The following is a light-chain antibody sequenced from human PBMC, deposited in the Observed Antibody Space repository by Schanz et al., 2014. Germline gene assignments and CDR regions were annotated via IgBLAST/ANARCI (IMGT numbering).Light chain of an antibody. Sequence: EIVMTQSPGTLSVSPGERATLSCSAGQSISSNLAWYQHKTGLAPRLLIYGASTRATGIPGRFSGSGSGTEFTLTITSLQSEDFAVYYCQQYNNWPPYTFGQGTKLEIK. V-gene: IGKV3-15*01. CDR3: QQYNNWPPYT. CDR1: QSISSN. J-gene: IGKJ2*01. CDR2: GAS.